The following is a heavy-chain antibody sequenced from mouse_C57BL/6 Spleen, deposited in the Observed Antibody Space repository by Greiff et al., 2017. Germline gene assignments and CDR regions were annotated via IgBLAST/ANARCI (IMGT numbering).Heavy chain of an antibody. J-gene: IGHJ2*01. CDR2: INPSSGYT. V-gene: IGHV1-7*01. CDR3: ARTVSTMVYFDY. CDR1: GYTFTSYW. Sequence: QVQLQQSGAELAKPGASVKLSCKASGYTFTSYWMHWVKQRPGQGLEWIGYINPSSGYTKYNQKFKDKATLTADTSSSTAYMQLSSLTYEDSAVYDCARTVSTMVYFDYWGQGTTLTVAS. D-gene: IGHD2-1*01.